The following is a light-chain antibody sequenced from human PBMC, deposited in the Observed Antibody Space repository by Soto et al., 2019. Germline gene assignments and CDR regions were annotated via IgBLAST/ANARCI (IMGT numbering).Light chain of an antibody. Sequence: DIQMTQSPSSLSASVGDRVTVTCQASQDISNDLNWYQQKPGKAPKLLIYDASNLETGVPSRFSVSRSGTDFTFTISSLQPEDLATYYCQQYDDLPYTFGQGTKLDIK. CDR2: DAS. J-gene: IGKJ2*01. CDR1: QDISND. CDR3: QQYDDLPYT. V-gene: IGKV1-33*01.